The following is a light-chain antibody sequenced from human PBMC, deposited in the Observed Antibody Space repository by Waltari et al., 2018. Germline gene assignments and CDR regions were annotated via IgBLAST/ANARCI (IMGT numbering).Light chain of an antibody. CDR2: QST. J-gene: IGLJ2*01. V-gene: IGLV3-1*01. CDR1: KMGDKF. CDR3: QAWDTITGGV. Sequence: SYELTQPPSVSVSPGQTASITCSGHKMGDKFACWYQQKPGQSPVLVIYQSTKRPSGIPEQFSGSNSGNTATLTISGTQAMDEADYYCQAWDTITGGVFGGGTKLTVL.